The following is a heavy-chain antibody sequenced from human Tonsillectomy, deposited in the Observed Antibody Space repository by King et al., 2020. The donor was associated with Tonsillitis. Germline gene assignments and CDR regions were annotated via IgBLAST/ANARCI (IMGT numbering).Heavy chain of an antibody. CDR1: GASISSGSYY. V-gene: IGHV4-61*02. Sequence: VQLQESGPGLVKPSQTLSLTCSVSGASISSGSYYWSWIRQPAGKGLEWIGRIYTSGSTDYNPSLESRVTMSTDTSRNQFSLKLSSVTAADTAVYYCAGWGDLSTGGSLFDPWGQGTLVTVSS. CDR3: AGWGDLSTGGSLFDP. D-gene: IGHD3-9*01. J-gene: IGHJ5*02. CDR2: IYTSGST.